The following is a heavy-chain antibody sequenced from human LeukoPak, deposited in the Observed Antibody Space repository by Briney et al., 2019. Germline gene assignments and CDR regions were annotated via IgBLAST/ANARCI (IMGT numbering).Heavy chain of an antibody. CDR2: TRNKANSYTT. Sequence: GGSLRLSCAASGFTFSDHYMDWVRQAPGKGLEWVGRTRNKANSYTTEYAASVKGRFTISRDDSKNSLYLQMNSLKTEDTAVYYCARVATIFGVVLYYFDYWGQRTLVTVSS. CDR3: ARVATIFGVVLYYFDY. CDR1: GFTFSDHY. D-gene: IGHD3-3*01. V-gene: IGHV3-72*01. J-gene: IGHJ4*02.